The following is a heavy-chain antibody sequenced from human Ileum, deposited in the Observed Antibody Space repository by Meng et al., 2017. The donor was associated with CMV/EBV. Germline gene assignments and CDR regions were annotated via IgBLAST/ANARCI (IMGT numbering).Heavy chain of an antibody. J-gene: IGHJ4*02. CDR3: SYGAEYYFDY. V-gene: IGHV3-15*07. D-gene: IGHD4-17*01. CDR1: GLTVSNVY. Sequence: CAVSGLTVSNVYMNWLRQAPGKGLEWVGRIKRKSEGGSTDYAAPVRGRFTISRDESRNTVDLQMNSLNADDTAVYYCSYGAEYYFDYWGQGTLVTSPQ. CDR2: IKRKSEGGST.